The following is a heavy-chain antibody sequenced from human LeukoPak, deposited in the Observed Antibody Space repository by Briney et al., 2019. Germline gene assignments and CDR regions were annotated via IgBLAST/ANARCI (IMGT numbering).Heavy chain of an antibody. Sequence: GGSLRLSCAASGFTFSNYDMNWVRQAPGKGLEWVAYISSTSRTIYYADSVKGRFTISRDNAKNSLYLQLNSLRAEDTAVYYCARAWSYYDSSGYGNYWGQGTLVTVSS. CDR3: ARAWSYYDSSGYGNY. V-gene: IGHV3-48*01. J-gene: IGHJ4*02. D-gene: IGHD3-22*01. CDR1: GFTFSNYD. CDR2: ISSTSRTI.